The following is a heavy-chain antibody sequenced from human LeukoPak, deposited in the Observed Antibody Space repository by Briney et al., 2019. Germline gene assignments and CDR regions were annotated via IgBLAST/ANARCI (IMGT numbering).Heavy chain of an antibody. V-gene: IGHV1-2*02. J-gene: IGHJ6*03. D-gene: IGHD2-2*01. CDR1: EYTFTGYY. CDR2: INPNSGDT. CDR3: AREVPADSYYYYYYMDV. Sequence: GASVKVSCKASEYTFTGYYMHWVRQAPGQGLEWMGWINPNSGDTNYAQKFQGRVTMTRDTSISTAYMELSRLRSDDTAVYYCAREVPADSYYYYYYMDVWGKGTTVTISS.